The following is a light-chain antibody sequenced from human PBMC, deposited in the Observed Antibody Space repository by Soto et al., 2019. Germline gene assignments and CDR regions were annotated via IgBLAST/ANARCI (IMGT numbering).Light chain of an antibody. J-gene: IGLJ2*01. CDR2: PEGSGSY. V-gene: IGLV4-60*03. CDR1: SGHSSYI. Sequence: QLVLTQSSSASASLGSSVKLTCTLSSGHSSYIIAWHQQQPGKAPRYLMKPEGSGSYNKGSGVPDRFSGSSSGADRYLTISNLQSEDEADYYCETWDSNTHKGVFGGGTKLTVL. CDR3: ETWDSNTHKGV.